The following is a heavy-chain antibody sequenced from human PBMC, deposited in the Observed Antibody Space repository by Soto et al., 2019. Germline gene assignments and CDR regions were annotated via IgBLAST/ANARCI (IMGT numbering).Heavy chain of an antibody. Sequence: SETLSLTCTVCGGSISSYYWSWIRQPPGKGLEWIGYIYYSGSTNYNPSLKSRVTISVDTSKNQFSLKLSSVTAADTAVYYCARVGKGYYDSSGYYILNYYYGMDVWGQGTTVTVSS. CDR2: IYYSGST. J-gene: IGHJ6*02. CDR1: GGSISSYY. V-gene: IGHV4-59*01. D-gene: IGHD3-22*01. CDR3: ARVGKGYYDSSGYYILNYYYGMDV.